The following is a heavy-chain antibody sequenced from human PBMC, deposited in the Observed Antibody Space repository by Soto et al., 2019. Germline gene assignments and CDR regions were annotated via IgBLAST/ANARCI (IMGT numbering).Heavy chain of an antibody. V-gene: IGHV3-21*01. Sequence: GGSLRLSCAASGFTFSSYSMNWVRQAPGKGLEWVSSISSSSSYIYYADSVKGRFTISRDNAKNSLYLQMNSLRAEDTAVYYCARAIWSIYSGHDSSAPTDYWGQGTLVTVSS. J-gene: IGHJ4*02. CDR3: ARAIWSIYSGHDSSAPTDY. CDR2: ISSSSSYI. CDR1: GFTFSSYS. D-gene: IGHD5-12*01.